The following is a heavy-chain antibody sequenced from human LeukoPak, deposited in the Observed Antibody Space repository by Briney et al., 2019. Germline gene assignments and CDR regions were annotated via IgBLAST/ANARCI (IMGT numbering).Heavy chain of an antibody. CDR2: ISAYNGNT. CDR3: ARDHCSGGSCLYNWFDP. V-gene: IGHV1-18*01. J-gene: IGHJ5*02. D-gene: IGHD2-15*01. CDR1: GYTFTSYG. Sequence: ASVKVSCKASGYTFTSYGISWVRQAPGQGLEWMGRISAYNGNTNYAQKLQGRVTMTTDTSTSTAYMELRSLRSDDTAVYYCARDHCSGGSCLYNWFDPWGQGTLVTVSS.